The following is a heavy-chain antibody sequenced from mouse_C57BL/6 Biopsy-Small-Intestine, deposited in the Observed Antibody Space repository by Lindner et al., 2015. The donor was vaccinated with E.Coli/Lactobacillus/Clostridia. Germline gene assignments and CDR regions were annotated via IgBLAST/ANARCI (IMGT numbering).Heavy chain of an antibody. D-gene: IGHD1-1*01. CDR2: IDPEDGDT. CDR1: GFNIKDYY. CDR3: TIGSSYWYFDV. J-gene: IGHJ1*03. V-gene: IGHV14-1*01. Sequence: VQLQESGAELVRPGASVKLSCTASGFNIKDYYLHWVKQRPEQGLEWIGRIDPEDGDTAYAPKFQGKATITADTSSNTAYLQLSGLTSEDTAVYYYTIGSSYWYFDVWGTGTTVTVSS.